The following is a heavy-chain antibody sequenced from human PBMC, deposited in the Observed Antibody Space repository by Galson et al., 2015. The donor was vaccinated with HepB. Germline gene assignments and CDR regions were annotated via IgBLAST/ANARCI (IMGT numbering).Heavy chain of an antibody. V-gene: IGHV3-30*03. J-gene: IGHJ4*02. Sequence: SLRLSCAASGFTFSSYGMHWVRQAPGKGLEWVAVISYDGSNKYYADSVKGRFTISRDNSKNTLYLQMNSLRAEDTAVYYCARLPYYYDSSGYGTIDYWGQGALVTVSS. CDR3: ARLPYYYDSSGYGTIDY. CDR2: ISYDGSNK. CDR1: GFTFSSYG. D-gene: IGHD3-22*01.